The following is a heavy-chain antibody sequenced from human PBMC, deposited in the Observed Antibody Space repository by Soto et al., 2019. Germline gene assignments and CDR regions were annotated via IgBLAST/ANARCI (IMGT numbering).Heavy chain of an antibody. CDR2: IKSKTDGGTT. CDR3: TTVLFSHGSGSYLPPFDY. J-gene: IGHJ4*02. Sequence: ESGGGLVKPGGSLRLSCAASGFTFSNAWMNWVRQAPGKGLEWVGRIKSKTDGGTTDYAAPVKGRFTISRDDSKNTLYLQMNSLKTEDTAVHYCTTVLFSHGSGSYLPPFDYWGQGTLVTVSS. V-gene: IGHV3-15*07. CDR1: GFTFSNAW. D-gene: IGHD3-10*01.